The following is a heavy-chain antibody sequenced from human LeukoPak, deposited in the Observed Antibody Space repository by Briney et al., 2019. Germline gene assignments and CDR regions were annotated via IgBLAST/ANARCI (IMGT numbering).Heavy chain of an antibody. J-gene: IGHJ4*02. CDR1: GFTFSSYS. CDR3: ARKSGYDS. Sequence: GGSQRLSCAASGFTFSSYSMNWVRQAPGKGLEWVSYISSSSSTIYYADSVKGRFTISRDSAKNSLYPQMNSLRAEDTAVYYCARKSGYDSWGQGTLVTLSS. CDR2: ISSSSSTI. V-gene: IGHV3-48*01. D-gene: IGHD5-12*01.